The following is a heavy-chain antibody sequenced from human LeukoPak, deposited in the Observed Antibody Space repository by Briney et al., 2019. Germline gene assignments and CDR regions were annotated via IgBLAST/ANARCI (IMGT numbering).Heavy chain of an antibody. CDR2: FDPEDGET. Sequence: ASVKVSCKVSGYTLTELSMHWVRQAPGKGLEWMGGFDPEDGETIYAQKFQGRVTMTEDTSTDTAYMELSSLRSEDTAVCYCARDKGLAPHHDAFDIWGQGTMVTVSS. D-gene: IGHD6-6*01. J-gene: IGHJ3*02. V-gene: IGHV1-24*01. CDR1: GYTLTELS. CDR3: ARDKGLAPHHDAFDI.